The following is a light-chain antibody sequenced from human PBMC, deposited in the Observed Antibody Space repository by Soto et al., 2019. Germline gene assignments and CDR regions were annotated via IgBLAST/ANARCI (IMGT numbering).Light chain of an antibody. CDR1: SSDVGGYNY. Sequence: QSALTQPASVSGSPGQSITISYTGTSSDVGGYNYVSWYQQHPGKAPKLMIYDVSNRPSGVSNRFSGSKSGNTASLTISGLQAEDEANYYCSSYTSSNTLVFGGGTKLTVL. J-gene: IGLJ2*01. CDR3: SSYTSSNTLV. V-gene: IGLV2-14*01. CDR2: DVS.